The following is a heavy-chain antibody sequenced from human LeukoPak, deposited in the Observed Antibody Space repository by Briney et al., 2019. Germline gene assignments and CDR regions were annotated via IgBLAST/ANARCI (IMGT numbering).Heavy chain of an antibody. CDR1: GFTFSNYG. V-gene: IGHV3-33*01. D-gene: IGHD3-10*01. CDR3: ARDPDYYGSGPPDT. J-gene: IGHJ5*02. Sequence: GGSLRLSCAASGFTFSNYGMHWVRQAPGKGLEWVSVIWYDGSYKYYADSLKGRFTISRGNSKNTLYLQMNSLRAEDTAVYYCARDPDYYGSGPPDTWGQGTLVTVSS. CDR2: IWYDGSYK.